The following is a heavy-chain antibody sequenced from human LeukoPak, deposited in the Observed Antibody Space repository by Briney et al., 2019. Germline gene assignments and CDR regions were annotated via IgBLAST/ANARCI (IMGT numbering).Heavy chain of an antibody. V-gene: IGHV4-61*02. J-gene: IGHJ3*02. CDR3: ARNMNAFDI. CDR1: GGSISSGSYY. CDR2: IYTSGST. Sequence: PSQTLSLTCTVSGGSISSGSYYWSWIRQPAGKGLEWIGRIYTSGSTNYNPSLKSRVTISVDTSKNQFSLKLGSVTAADTAVYYCARNMNAFDIWGQGTMVTVSS.